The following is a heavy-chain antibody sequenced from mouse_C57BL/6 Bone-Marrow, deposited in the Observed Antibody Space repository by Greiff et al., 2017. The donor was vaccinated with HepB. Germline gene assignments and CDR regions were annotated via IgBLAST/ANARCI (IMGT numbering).Heavy chain of an antibody. D-gene: IGHD1-1*01. Sequence: DVMLVESGGGLVQPGESLKLSCESNEYEFPSHDMSWVRKTPEKRLELVAAINSDGGSTYYPDTMERRFIISRDNTKKILYLQMSSLRSEDTALYYCARRYYVYAMDYWGQGTSVTVSS. J-gene: IGHJ4*01. CDR2: INSDGGST. CDR1: EYEFPSHD. V-gene: IGHV5-2*03. CDR3: ARRYYVYAMDY.